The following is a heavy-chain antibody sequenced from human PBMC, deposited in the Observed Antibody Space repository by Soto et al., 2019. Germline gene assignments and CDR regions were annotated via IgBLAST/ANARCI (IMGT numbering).Heavy chain of an antibody. J-gene: IGHJ4*02. CDR3: VQTTGWPGFDF. V-gene: IGHV3-53*01. Sequence: EVQLVESGGGLIQPGGSLRLSCAASGFTVSRKYMTWVRQAPGKGVEWVSVIYGGGTTCYADSVKGRFTVSRDNSKNTLYLQVSSLRAEDTAVYYCVQTTGWPGFDFWGQGTLVTVSS. CDR1: GFTVSRKY. CDR2: IYGGGTT. D-gene: IGHD6-19*01.